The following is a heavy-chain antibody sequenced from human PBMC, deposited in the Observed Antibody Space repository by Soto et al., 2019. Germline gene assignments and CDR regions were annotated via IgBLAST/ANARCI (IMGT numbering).Heavy chain of an antibody. Sequence: SETLSLTCTVSGGSISSGGYYWSWIRQHPGKGLEWIGYIYYSGSTYYNPSLKSRVTISVDTSKNQFSLKLSSVTAADTAMYYCARTKCSGGSCYSWSLDYWGQGTPVTVSS. CDR2: IYYSGST. J-gene: IGHJ4*02. V-gene: IGHV4-31*03. D-gene: IGHD2-15*01. CDR1: GGSISSGGYY. CDR3: ARTKCSGGSCYSWSLDY.